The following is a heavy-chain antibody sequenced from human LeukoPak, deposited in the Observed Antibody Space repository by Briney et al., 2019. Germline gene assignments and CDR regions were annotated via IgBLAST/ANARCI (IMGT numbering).Heavy chain of an antibody. CDR3: ARGHNSGWYNWSDP. CDR2: IYYSGST. V-gene: IGHV4-31*03. CDR1: SGSISSYGYY. Sequence: PSQTLSLTCTVSSGSISSYGYYWSWIRQLPGKGLEWIGYIYYSGSTSYNPSLKSRVTISVDTSKNQFSLTVSSVTAADTAVYYCARGHNSGWYNWSDPWGQGTLVTVSS. D-gene: IGHD6-19*01. J-gene: IGHJ5*02.